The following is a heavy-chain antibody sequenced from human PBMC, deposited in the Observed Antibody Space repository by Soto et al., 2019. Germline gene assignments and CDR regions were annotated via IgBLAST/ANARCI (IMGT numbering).Heavy chain of an antibody. CDR3: AREIAAAGTSEDDAFDI. CDR2: INPNSGGT. Sequence: ASVKVSCKASGYTFTGYYMHWVRQAPGQGLEWMGWINPNSGGTNYAQKFQGWVTMTRDTSISTAYMELSRLRSDDTAVYYCAREIAAAGTSEDDAFDIWGQGTMVNVSS. J-gene: IGHJ3*02. D-gene: IGHD6-13*01. CDR1: GYTFTGYY. V-gene: IGHV1-2*04.